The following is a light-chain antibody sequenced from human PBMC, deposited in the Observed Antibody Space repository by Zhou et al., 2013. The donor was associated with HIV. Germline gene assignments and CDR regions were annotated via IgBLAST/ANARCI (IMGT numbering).Light chain of an antibody. CDR2: EAS. J-gene: IGKJ1*01. CDR1: QSIATS. V-gene: IGKV1-5*03. Sequence: DIQMTQSPSTLTASIGERVTITCRAGQSIATSLAWYQQKPGKAPKLLIYEASTLQTGVTSSFSGSASGTDFTLTISSLHPNDLATYYCQQYSRYPWTFGQGPRWKS. CDR3: QQYSRYPWT.